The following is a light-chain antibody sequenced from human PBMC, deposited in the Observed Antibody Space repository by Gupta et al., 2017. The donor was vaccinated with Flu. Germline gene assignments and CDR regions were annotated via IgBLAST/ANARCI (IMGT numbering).Light chain of an antibody. CDR3: QTWGTGIRV. CDR2: VNSDGSH. Sequence: QVVRIQSRPASATLGAPVNPHFTATSGHSSYAIAWHQQQPEKGPRYLMKVNSDGSHTKGDGIPDRFSGSSSGAERYLTISSLQSEDEADYYCQTWGTGIRVFGGGTKLTVL. CDR1: SGHSSYA. V-gene: IGLV4-69*01. J-gene: IGLJ3*02.